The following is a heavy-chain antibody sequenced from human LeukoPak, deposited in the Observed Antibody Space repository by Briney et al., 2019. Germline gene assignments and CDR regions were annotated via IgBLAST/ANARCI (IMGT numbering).Heavy chain of an antibody. Sequence: PGGSLRLSCAASGFTFSSYWMHWVRQVPGKGLVWVSRINSDGSSITYADSVEGRFTISRDNARNTLYLQMNSLRVEDTAVYYCVREGRVSGYDFDCWGQGTLVTVSS. J-gene: IGHJ4*02. CDR2: INSDGSSI. V-gene: IGHV3-74*03. CDR1: GFTFSSYW. CDR3: VREGRVSGYDFDC. D-gene: IGHD5-12*01.